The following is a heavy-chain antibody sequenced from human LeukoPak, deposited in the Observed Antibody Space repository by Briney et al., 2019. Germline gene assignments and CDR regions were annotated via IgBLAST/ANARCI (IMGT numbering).Heavy chain of an antibody. Sequence: ASVKVSCKASGYTFTSYGISWVRHAPGQGLEWMGWISTYNGNTNYAQKLQGRVTMTTDTSTSTAYMELRSLRSDDTAVYYCASGRLGELSLFRSFDYWGQGTLVSVSS. V-gene: IGHV1-18*01. CDR3: ASGRLGELSLFRSFDY. CDR2: ISTYNGNT. CDR1: GYTFTSYG. J-gene: IGHJ4*01. D-gene: IGHD3-16*02.